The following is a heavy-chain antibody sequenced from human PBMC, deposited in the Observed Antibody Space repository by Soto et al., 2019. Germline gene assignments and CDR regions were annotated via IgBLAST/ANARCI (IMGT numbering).Heavy chain of an antibody. CDR3: VQESQYDSGSYTAVYY. J-gene: IGHJ4*02. D-gene: IGHD3-10*01. CDR1: GFTFTNYW. Sequence: EVQLVESGGGLVQPGGSLRLSCAVSGFTFTNYWMFWVRQAAGKGLVWVSRINTDGSSTSYAESVKSRFSISRDNAKNTLCLQMNSRRAEYTAVCYCVQESQYDSGSYTAVYYWGQALLITVSS. CDR2: INTDGSST. V-gene: IGHV3-74*01.